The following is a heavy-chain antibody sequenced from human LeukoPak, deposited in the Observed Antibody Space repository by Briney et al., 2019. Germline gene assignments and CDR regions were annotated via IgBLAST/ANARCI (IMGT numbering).Heavy chain of an antibody. CDR3: AKEYSGTFSPFPSYFDY. CDR2: ISGSGGRT. J-gene: IGHJ4*02. D-gene: IGHD1-26*01. V-gene: IGHV3-23*01. CDR1: EFTFNNYA. Sequence: GGSLRLSCAASEFTFNNYAMNWVRQAPGKGLEWVSAISGSGGRTYYADSVKGRFTISRDNSKNTLYLQMNSLRAEDTAVYFCAKEYSGTFSPFPSYFDYWGQGTLVTVSS.